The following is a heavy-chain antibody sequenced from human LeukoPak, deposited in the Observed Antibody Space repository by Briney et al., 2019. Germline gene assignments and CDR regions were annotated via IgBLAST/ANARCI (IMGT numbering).Heavy chain of an antibody. V-gene: IGHV4-34*01. CDR2: INHSGST. D-gene: IGHD3-3*01. CDR3: ARGTTFVVVIRSYYYYYMVV. Sequence: SETLSLTCAVYGGSFSGYYWSWIRQPPGKGLEWIGEINHSGSTNYNPSLKSRVTISVDTSKNQFSLKLSSVTAADTAVYYCARGTTFVVVIRSYYYYYMVVWGEGTTVTVS. CDR1: GGSFSGYY. J-gene: IGHJ6*03.